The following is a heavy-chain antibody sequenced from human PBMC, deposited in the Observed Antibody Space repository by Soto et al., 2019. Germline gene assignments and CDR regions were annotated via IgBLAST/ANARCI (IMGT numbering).Heavy chain of an antibody. CDR3: ARVVPVAVAWFGP. CDR2: ISLYSDGT. V-gene: IGHV1-18*01. CDR1: GYTFSNYG. D-gene: IGHD2-2*01. J-gene: IGHJ5*02. Sequence: QVQLVQSGGEVKRPGASVKVSCKTSGYTFSNYGITWVRQAPGQPLEWLGWISLYSDGTNYAQKFQGRVSMTTDTSTTTAYMELRSLRSDDTAVYYSARVVPVAVAWFGPWGQGTLVTVSS.